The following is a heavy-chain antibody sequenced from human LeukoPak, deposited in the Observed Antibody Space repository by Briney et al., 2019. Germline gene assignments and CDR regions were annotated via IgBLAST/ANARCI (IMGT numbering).Heavy chain of an antibody. CDR3: AREVSTGWTYFDS. J-gene: IGHJ4*02. CDR1: GGSISDSTYY. Sequence: NTSETLSLXCSVSGGSISDSTYYWGWIRQPPGKGLEWIGSIYYSGDASYNPSLRSRVSMSVDTSKNQISLKVTSVAAEDTAVYYCAREVSTGWTYFDSWGQGTLVTVSS. CDR2: IYYSGDA. V-gene: IGHV4-39*02. D-gene: IGHD2-8*02.